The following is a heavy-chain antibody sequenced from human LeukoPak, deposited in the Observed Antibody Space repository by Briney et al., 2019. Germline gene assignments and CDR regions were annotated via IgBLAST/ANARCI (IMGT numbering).Heavy chain of an antibody. CDR3: ARMSGSYWSGYFQH. J-gene: IGHJ1*01. Sequence: GGSLRLSCAASGFTFSSYAMSWVRQAPGKGLEWVSGISGNSRSTYHADSVKGRFTISKDNSKNTLYLQMNSLRVEDTAVYYCARMSGSYWSGYFQHWGQGTLVTVSS. V-gene: IGHV3-23*01. CDR2: ISGNSRST. CDR1: GFTFSSYA. D-gene: IGHD1-26*01.